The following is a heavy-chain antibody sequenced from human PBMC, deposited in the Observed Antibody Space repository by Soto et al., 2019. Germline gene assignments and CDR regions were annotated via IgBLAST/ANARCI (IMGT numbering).Heavy chain of an antibody. J-gene: IGHJ3*02. CDR3: ARQRFCHGDGCFSDAFDI. V-gene: IGHV3-66*04. D-gene: IGHD2-15*01. Sequence: EVQLVESGGGLVQPGGSLRLSCAASGFTFSDHYMNWVRQAPGKGLEWVSLTYSGGTTYYADSVKGRFTISRDNSKNTLYLQMNSLRDEDTAVYYCARQRFCHGDGCFSDAFDIWGQGTRVTVSS. CDR2: TYSGGTT. CDR1: GFTFSDHY.